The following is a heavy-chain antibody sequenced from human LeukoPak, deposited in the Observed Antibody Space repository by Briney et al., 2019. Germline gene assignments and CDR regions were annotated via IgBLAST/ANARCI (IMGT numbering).Heavy chain of an antibody. CDR1: GGSFSGYY. D-gene: IGHD2-2*01. Sequence: SETLSLTCAVYGGSFSGYYWSWIRQPPGKGLEWIGEINHSGSTNYNPSLKSRVTISVDTSKNQFSLKLSSVTAVDTAVYYCARGIVPAAPFDYWGQGTLVTVSS. CDR3: ARGIVPAAPFDY. J-gene: IGHJ4*02. CDR2: INHSGST. V-gene: IGHV4-34*01.